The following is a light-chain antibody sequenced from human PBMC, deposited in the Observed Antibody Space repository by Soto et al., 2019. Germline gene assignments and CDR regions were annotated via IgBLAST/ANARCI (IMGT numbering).Light chain of an antibody. CDR2: DDS. CDR3: QVWDNTNDHRV. J-gene: IGLJ3*02. V-gene: IGLV3-21*02. CDR1: NIAMKS. Sequence: SYELTQPPSVSVAPGQTARITCGGNNIAMKSVHGYQQKPGQAPVLVVYDDSDRPSGIPERFSGSNAGNTATLTISRVEAGDEADYYCQVWDNTNDHRVFGGGTKLTVL.